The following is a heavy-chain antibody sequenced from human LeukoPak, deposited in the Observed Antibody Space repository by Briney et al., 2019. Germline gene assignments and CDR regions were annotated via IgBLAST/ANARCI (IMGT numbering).Heavy chain of an antibody. D-gene: IGHD3-10*01. CDR3: ARVRVYGSGSYYPTGVYYYYGMDV. V-gene: IGHV1-69*13. CDR1: GGTFSSYA. J-gene: IGHJ6*02. Sequence: SVKVSCKASGGTFSSYAISWVRQAPGQGLEWMGGIIPIFGTANYAQKFQGRVTITADESTSTAYMELSSLRSEDTAVYYCARVRVYGSGSYYPTGVYYYYGMDVWGQGTTVTVSS. CDR2: IIPIFGTA.